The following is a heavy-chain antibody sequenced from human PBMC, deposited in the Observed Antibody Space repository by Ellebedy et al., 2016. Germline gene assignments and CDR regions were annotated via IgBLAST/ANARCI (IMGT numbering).Heavy chain of an antibody. J-gene: IGHJ4*02. V-gene: IGHV1-2*02. CDR1: GYTFTGYY. CDR2: INPNSGGT. Sequence: ASVKVSXXASGYTFTGYYMHWVRQAPGQGLEWMGWINPNSGGTNYAQKFQGRVTMTRDTSISTAYMELSRLRSDDTAVYYCARQERGLGGATNFDYWGQGTLVTVSS. D-gene: IGHD1-26*01. CDR3: ARQERGLGGATNFDY.